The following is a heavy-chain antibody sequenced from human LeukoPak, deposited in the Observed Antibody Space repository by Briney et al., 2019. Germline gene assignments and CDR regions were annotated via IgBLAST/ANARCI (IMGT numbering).Heavy chain of an antibody. CDR1: GGSISSGSYY. CDR2: IYTSGST. D-gene: IGHD3-3*01. J-gene: IGHJ4*02. Sequence: PSQTLSLTCTVSGGSISSGSYYWSWIRQPAGKGLEWIGRIYTSGSTNYNPSLKSRVTISVDTSKNQFSLKLSSVTAADTAVYYCARGGPLTIFGVVIIPYYFDYWGQGTLVTVSS. V-gene: IGHV4-61*02. CDR3: ARGGPLTIFGVVIIPYYFDY.